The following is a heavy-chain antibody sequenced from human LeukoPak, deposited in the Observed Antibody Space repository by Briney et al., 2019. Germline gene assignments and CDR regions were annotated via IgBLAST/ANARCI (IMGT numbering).Heavy chain of an antibody. D-gene: IGHD2-2*01. CDR1: GFTFKNVW. CDR2: IKSITSGGTT. CDR3: TTDRYCSSTSCPFDY. Sequence: GGSLRLSCAASGFTFKNVWMNWVRQAPGKGLEWVGRIKSITSGGTTDYAAPAKGRFTISRDDSKNTLYLQMNSLKTEDTAVYYCTTDRYCSSTSCPFDYWGQGTLVTVSS. V-gene: IGHV3-15*01. J-gene: IGHJ4*02.